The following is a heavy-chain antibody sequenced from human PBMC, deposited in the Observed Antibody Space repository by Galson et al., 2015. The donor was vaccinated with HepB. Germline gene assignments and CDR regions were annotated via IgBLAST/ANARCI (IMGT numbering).Heavy chain of an antibody. V-gene: IGHV3-30*02. Sequence: SLRLSCAASGFTFSSYGMHWVRQAPGKGLEWVAFIRYDGSNKYYADSVKGRFTISRDNSKNTLYLQMNSLRAEDTAVYYCAKDRVAVAGKGLDYWGQGTLVTVSS. CDR1: GFTFSSYG. D-gene: IGHD6-19*01. CDR2: IRYDGSNK. J-gene: IGHJ4*02. CDR3: AKDRVAVAGKGLDY.